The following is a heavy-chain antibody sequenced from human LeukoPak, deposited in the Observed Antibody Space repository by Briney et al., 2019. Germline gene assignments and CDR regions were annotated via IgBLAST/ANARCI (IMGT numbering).Heavy chain of an antibody. Sequence: PGGSLRLSCAASGFTFSSYAMNWVRQAQGKGLEWVSFISSSGSTIYYADSVKGRFTISRDNAKNTLYLQMNSLRAEDTAVYYCARDPMITFGGVIVQNAFDIWGQGTMVSVSS. V-gene: IGHV3-48*04. CDR2: ISSSGSTI. CDR1: GFTFSSYA. D-gene: IGHD3-16*02. J-gene: IGHJ3*02. CDR3: ARDPMITFGGVIVQNAFDI.